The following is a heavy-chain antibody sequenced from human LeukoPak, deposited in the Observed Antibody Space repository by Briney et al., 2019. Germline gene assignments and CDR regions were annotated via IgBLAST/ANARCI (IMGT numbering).Heavy chain of an antibody. J-gene: IGHJ2*01. CDR1: SGSIRSYY. CDR3: PRGHYTSAGYWYFDL. CDR2: MYYSGST. V-gene: IGHV4-59*12. Sequence: ASETLSLTCTVSSGSIRSYYWSWIRQPPGKGLEWLRYMYYSGSTKFNPSLNSRVTISLDTSKNHFSLEPCTMTVADTATYYCPRGHYTSAGYWYFDLWGRGNLVTVSS. D-gene: IGHD3-3*01.